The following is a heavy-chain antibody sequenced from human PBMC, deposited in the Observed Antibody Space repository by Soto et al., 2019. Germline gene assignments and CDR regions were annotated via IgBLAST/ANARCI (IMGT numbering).Heavy chain of an antibody. CDR3: XXXXXXXPVY. V-gene: IGHV1-18*01. CDR2: ISAYNGNT. CDR1: GYTFTSYG. Sequence: QVQLVQSGAEVKKPGASVKVSCKASGYTFTSYGISWVRQAPGQGLEWMGWISAYNGNTNYAQKLQGRVTMTTDTXXXXXXXXXXXXXXXXXXXXXXXXXXXXXPVYWGQGTLVTVSS. J-gene: IGHJ4*02.